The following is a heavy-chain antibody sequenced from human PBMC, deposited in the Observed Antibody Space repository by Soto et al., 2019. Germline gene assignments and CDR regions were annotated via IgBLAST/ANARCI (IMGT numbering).Heavy chain of an antibody. CDR2: ISGSGGTT. V-gene: IGHV3-23*01. CDR1: RSIFPTYA. D-gene: IGHD6-19*01. J-gene: IGHJ4*02. Sequence: GSLRFSCADARSIFPTYAMGCLRQIPGKGLAWVSVISGSGGTTYYAGSVKGRFTISRDNSKNTVYLQMNSLRAEDTAIYYCATSDWHGRGGYYFDYWGQGIPVTVSS. CDR3: ATSDWHGRGGYYFDY.